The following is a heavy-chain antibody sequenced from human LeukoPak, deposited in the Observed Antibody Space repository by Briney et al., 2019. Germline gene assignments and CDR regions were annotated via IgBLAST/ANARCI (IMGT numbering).Heavy chain of an antibody. Sequence: PSETLSLTCAVYGGSFSGYYWSWIRQPPGKGLEWIGEINHSGSTNYNPSLKSRVPIPVDTSKNQFSLKLNSVSAAYTAADFDLSVFVVAVAGTRAFNWFDPWGQGTLVTVSS. J-gene: IGHJ5*02. D-gene: IGHD6-19*01. CDR3: LSVFVVAVAGTRAFNWFDP. V-gene: IGHV4-34*01. CDR1: GGSFSGYY. CDR2: INHSGST.